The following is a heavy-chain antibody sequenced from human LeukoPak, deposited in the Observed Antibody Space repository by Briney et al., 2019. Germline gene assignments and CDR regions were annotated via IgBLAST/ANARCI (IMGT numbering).Heavy chain of an antibody. CDR2: ISGSGGST. Sequence: PGGSLRLSCAASGFTFSSFWMSWVRQAPGKGLEWVSAISGSGGSTYYADSVKGRFTISRDNSKNTLYLQMNSLRAEDTAVYYYAKDPLGWLGVYDYWGQGTLVTVSS. CDR3: AKDPLGWLGVYDY. V-gene: IGHV3-23*01. CDR1: GFTFSSFW. D-gene: IGHD3-10*01. J-gene: IGHJ4*02.